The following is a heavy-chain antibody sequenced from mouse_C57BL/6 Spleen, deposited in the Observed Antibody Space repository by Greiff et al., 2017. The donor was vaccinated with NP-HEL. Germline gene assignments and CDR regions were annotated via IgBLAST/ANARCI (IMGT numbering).Heavy chain of an antibody. CDR3: TRDRDESNYVYAMDY. Sequence: DVKLVESGEGLVKPGGSLKLSCAASGFTFSSYAMSWVRQTPEKRLEWVAYISSGGDYIYYADTVKGRFTISRDNARNTMYLQLSSLKSEATAMYYSTRDRDESNYVYAMDYWGQGTSVTVSS. CDR2: ISSGGDYI. CDR1: GFTFSSYA. J-gene: IGHJ4*01. V-gene: IGHV5-9-1*02. D-gene: IGHD2-5*01.